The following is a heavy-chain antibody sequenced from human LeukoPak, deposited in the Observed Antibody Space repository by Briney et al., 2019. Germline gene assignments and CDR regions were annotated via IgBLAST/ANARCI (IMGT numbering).Heavy chain of an antibody. CDR1: GFTFSSYG. J-gene: IGHJ6*02. CDR3: ANMVRREYGMDV. Sequence: GRSLRLSCAASGFTFSSYGMHWVRQAPGKGLEWVAVISYDGSNEYYADSVKGRFTISRDNSKNTLYLQMNSLRAEDTAVYYCANMVRREYGMDVWGQGTTVTVSS. V-gene: IGHV3-30*18. D-gene: IGHD3-10*01. CDR2: ISYDGSNE.